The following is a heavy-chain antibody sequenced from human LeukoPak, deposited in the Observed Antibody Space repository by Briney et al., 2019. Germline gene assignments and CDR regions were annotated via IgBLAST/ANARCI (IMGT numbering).Heavy chain of an antibody. CDR3: ARDRCSSTSCLDV. J-gene: IGHJ6*04. CDR2: ISSSSSTI. CDR1: GFTFSSYS. D-gene: IGHD2-2*01. V-gene: IGHV3-48*01. Sequence: GGSLRLSCAASGFTFSSYSMNWVRQAPGKGLEWVSYISSSSSTIYYADSVKGRFTISRDNAKNSLYLQMNSLRAEDTAVYYCARDRCSSTSCLDVWGKGTTVTVSS.